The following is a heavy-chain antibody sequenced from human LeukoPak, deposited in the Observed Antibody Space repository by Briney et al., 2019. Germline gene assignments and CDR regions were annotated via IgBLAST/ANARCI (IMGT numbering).Heavy chain of an antibody. Sequence: SETLSLTCTVSGGSISSHYWSWIRQPPGKGLEWIGYIYYSGSTNYNPSLKSRVTISVDTSKNQFSLKLSSVTAADTAVYYCARVTLEGSSTSQNHYYYYYMDVWGKGTTVTVSS. D-gene: IGHD2-2*01. CDR2: IYYSGST. J-gene: IGHJ6*03. CDR3: ARVTLEGSSTSQNHYYYYYMDV. CDR1: GGSISSHY. V-gene: IGHV4-59*11.